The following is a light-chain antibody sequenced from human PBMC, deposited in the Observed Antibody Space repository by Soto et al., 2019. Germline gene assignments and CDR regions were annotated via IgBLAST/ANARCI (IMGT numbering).Light chain of an antibody. CDR2: DVS. CDR3: CSYAGSYV. V-gene: IGLV2-11*01. J-gene: IGLJ1*01. Sequence: QSALTQPRSVSGSPGQSVTISCTGTSSDVGGYNYVSWYQQHPGKAPKLMIYDVSKRPSGVPDRFSGSKSGNTASLTISGLQAEDEADYYCCSYAGSYVFGTGNQLTVL. CDR1: SSDVGGYNY.